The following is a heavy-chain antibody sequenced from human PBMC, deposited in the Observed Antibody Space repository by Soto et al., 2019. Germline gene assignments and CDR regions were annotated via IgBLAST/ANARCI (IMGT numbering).Heavy chain of an antibody. CDR3: ARLHCNSPNCVPLDP. V-gene: IGHV4-39*01. CDR2: IYYSGSA. J-gene: IGHJ5*02. Sequence: SETLSLTCSVSGCSISSVSYYWVWIRQPPGKGLEWIGSIYYSGSAYYSPSLKSRVTMSVDTSKNQLSLELRSVTAADTAVYYCARLHCNSPNCVPLDPWGQGTLVTVSS. CDR1: GCSISSVSYY. D-gene: IGHD2-2*01.